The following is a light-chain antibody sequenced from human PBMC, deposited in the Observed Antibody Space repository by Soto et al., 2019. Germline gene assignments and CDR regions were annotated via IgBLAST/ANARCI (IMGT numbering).Light chain of an antibody. J-gene: IGKJ1*01. CDR1: QTVSSSY. CDR2: GAS. Sequence: EIVLTQSAGTLSLSPGERGTLSCRASQTVSSSYLAWYQQKPGQAPRLVIYGASSRATGIPDRFSGSGYGTDFTLTISRLETEDFAVYYCQQYGSSPRTFGQGTKVDIK. CDR3: QQYGSSPRT. V-gene: IGKV3-20*01.